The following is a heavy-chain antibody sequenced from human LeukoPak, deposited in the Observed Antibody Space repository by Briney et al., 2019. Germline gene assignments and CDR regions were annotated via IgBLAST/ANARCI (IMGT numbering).Heavy chain of an antibody. CDR1: GFTFHSYT. Sequence: PGGSLRLSCAASGFTFHSYTMNWLRQAPGKGLEWVASITSESHYIYYRDSVKGRFTISRDNAKNSLFLQMNSLRVEDTGIFYCARGPYLRYYDFWGQGTLVSVSS. J-gene: IGHJ4*02. CDR2: ITSESHYI. CDR3: ARGPYLRYYDF. V-gene: IGHV3-21*01. D-gene: IGHD3-16*01.